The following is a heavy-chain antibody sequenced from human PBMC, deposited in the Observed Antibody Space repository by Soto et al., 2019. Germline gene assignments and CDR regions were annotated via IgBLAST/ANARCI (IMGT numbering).Heavy chain of an antibody. V-gene: IGHV1-46*01. CDR1: GYTFTSYY. CDR3: ARERRLSGYCSSTSCYRQLNWFDP. CDR2: INPSGGST. J-gene: IGHJ5*02. Sequence: GASVKVSCKASGYTFTSYYMHWVRQAPGQGLEWMGIINPSGGSTSYAQKFQGRVTMTRDTSTSTVYMELSSLRSEDTAVYYCARERRLSGYCSSTSCYRQLNWFDPWGQGTLVTVSS. D-gene: IGHD2-2*01.